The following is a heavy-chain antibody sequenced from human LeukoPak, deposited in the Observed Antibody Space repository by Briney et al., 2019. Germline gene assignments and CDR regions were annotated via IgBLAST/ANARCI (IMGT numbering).Heavy chain of an antibody. J-gene: IGHJ4*02. CDR1: GFTFSSYA. CDR3: AEGPLLLWFGAAFDH. D-gene: IGHD3-10*01. Sequence: QSGGPLRLSCAASGFTFSSYAMNWVRQAPGKGLEWVSAISGSGGSTNYADSVKGRFTISRDNSKNTLYLHMNSLRPEDTAVYYCAEGPLLLWFGAAFDHWGQGTLVTVSS. CDR2: ISGSGGST. V-gene: IGHV3-23*01.